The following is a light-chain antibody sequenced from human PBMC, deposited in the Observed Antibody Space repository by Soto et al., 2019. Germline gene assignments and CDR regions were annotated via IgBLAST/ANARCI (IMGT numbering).Light chain of an antibody. CDR3: QSYDSSLHVV. Sequence: QSVLTQPPSVSGAPGQRVTISCTGSSSNIGAGYDVHWYQQLPGTAPKLLIYGNSNRPSGVPDRFSGSKSGTSASLAITGLQAEDEADYYHQSYDSSLHVVFGGGTKLTVL. J-gene: IGLJ2*01. CDR2: GNS. V-gene: IGLV1-40*01. CDR1: SSNIGAGYD.